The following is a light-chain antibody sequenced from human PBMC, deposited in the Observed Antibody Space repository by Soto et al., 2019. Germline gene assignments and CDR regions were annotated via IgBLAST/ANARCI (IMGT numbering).Light chain of an antibody. CDR2: GAY. CDR1: QTVSSSY. CDR3: KQYGTSPPT. J-gene: IGKJ1*01. Sequence: IVLTQSPGTLSLSPGESATLSCRASQTVSSSYFAWYQQKPGQAPRLLIYGAYSRATGIPDRFSGSGSETDFTLTISRLEPEDFAVYSCKQYGTSPPTFGQGTNVEIK. V-gene: IGKV3-20*01.